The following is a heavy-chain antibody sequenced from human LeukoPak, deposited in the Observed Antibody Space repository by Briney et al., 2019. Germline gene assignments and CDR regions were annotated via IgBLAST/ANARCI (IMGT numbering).Heavy chain of an antibody. V-gene: IGHV3-33*06. CDR3: AKGYGGLGFDY. D-gene: IGHD4-23*01. CDR2: IWYDGSNK. Sequence: GGSLRLSCAASGFTFSSYGMHWVRQAPGEGLEWVAVIWYDGSNKYYADSVKGRFTISRDNSKNTLYLQMNSLRAEDTAVYYCAKGYGGLGFDYWGQGTLVTVSS. J-gene: IGHJ4*02. CDR1: GFTFSSYG.